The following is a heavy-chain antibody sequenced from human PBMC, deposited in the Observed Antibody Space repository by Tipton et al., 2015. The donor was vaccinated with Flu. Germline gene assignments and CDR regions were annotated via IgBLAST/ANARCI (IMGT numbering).Heavy chain of an antibody. CDR3: AREDFDSREYYPNWFDP. D-gene: IGHD3-22*01. Sequence: TLSLTCTVSGGSISSSSYYWTWIRQPAGKGLEWIGQIYTSGSTKYNPSLKSRVIISGDTSKNQISLKLSSVTAADTAVYFCAREDFDSREYYPNWFDPWGQGTLVTVSP. V-gene: IGHV4-61*09. CDR1: GGSISSSSYY. CDR2: IYTSGST. J-gene: IGHJ5*02.